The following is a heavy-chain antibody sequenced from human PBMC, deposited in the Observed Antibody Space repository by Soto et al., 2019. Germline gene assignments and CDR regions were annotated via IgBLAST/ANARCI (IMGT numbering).Heavy chain of an antibody. Sequence: SVKVSCKASGYTFTSYGISCVRQAPGQGLEWIGWIVVGSGNTNYAQKFQERVTITRDMSTSTAYMELSSLRSEDTAVYYCAAGRTGGSYYGMDVWGQGTTVTVSS. J-gene: IGHJ6*02. CDR2: IVVGSGNT. CDR3: AAGRTGGSYYGMDV. CDR1: GYTFTSYG. V-gene: IGHV1-58*02. D-gene: IGHD2-2*01.